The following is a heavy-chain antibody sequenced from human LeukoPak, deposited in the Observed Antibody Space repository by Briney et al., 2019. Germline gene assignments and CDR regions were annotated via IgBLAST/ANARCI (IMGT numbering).Heavy chain of an antibody. CDR1: GGTFSSYA. CDR2: IIPILGIA. V-gene: IGHV1-69*04. D-gene: IGHD2-2*01. CDR3: ARVGDRYCSSTSCPILNYYYYGMDV. Sequence: SVKVSCKASGGTFSSYAISWVRQAPGQGLEWMGRIIPILGIANYAQKFQGRVTITADKSTSTAYMELSSLRSEDTAVYYCARVGDRYCSSTSCPILNYYYYGMDVWGQGTTVTVSS. J-gene: IGHJ6*02.